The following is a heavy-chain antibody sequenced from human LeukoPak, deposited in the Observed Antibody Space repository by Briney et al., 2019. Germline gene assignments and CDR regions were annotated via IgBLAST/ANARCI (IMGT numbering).Heavy chain of an antibody. CDR2: ISAGGGGT. V-gene: IGHV3-23*01. J-gene: IGHJ4*02. CDR3: ARKGQGYYFEY. Sequence: GGSLRLSCAASGFTFSSYAMSWVRQAPGKGLEWVSAISAGGGGTYYADSVKGRFTISRDNSKDTLFLQTNSLRAEDTAVYYCARKGQGYYFEYWGQGALATVSS. CDR1: GFTFSSYA.